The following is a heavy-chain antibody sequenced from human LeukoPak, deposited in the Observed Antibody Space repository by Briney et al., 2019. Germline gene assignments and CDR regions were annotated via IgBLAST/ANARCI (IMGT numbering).Heavy chain of an antibody. CDR3: ARDRRIVGATDAFDI. Sequence: AETLSLTCTVSGYSISSGYYWGWIRQPPGGGLEWIGSIYHSGSTYYNPSLKSRVTISVDTSKNQFSLKLSSVTAADTAVYYCARDRRIVGATDAFDIWGQGTMVTVSS. CDR2: IYHSGST. CDR1: GYSISSGYY. D-gene: IGHD1-26*01. J-gene: IGHJ3*02. V-gene: IGHV4-38-2*02.